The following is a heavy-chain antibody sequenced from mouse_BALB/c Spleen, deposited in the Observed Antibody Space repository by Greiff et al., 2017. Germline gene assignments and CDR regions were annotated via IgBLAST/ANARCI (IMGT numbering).Heavy chain of an antibody. CDR1: GFTFSSFG. V-gene: IGHV5-17*02. CDR3: ARRGRYDYAMDY. CDR2: ISSGSSTI. J-gene: IGHJ4*01. D-gene: IGHD2-14*01. Sequence: EVKLVESGGGLVQPGGSRKLSCAASGFTFSSFGMHWVRQAPEKGLEWVAYISSGSSTIYYADTVKGRFTISRDNPKNTLFLQMTSLRSEDTAMYYCARRGRYDYAMDYWGQGTSVTVSA.